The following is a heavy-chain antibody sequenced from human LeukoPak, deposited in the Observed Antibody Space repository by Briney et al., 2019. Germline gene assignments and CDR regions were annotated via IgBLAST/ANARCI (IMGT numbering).Heavy chain of an antibody. J-gene: IGHJ3*02. CDR2: ISGSGGST. CDR3: AKDIAEYDHRAFDI. Sequence: GGSLRLSCAASRFTFSSYGMHWVRQAPGKGLEWVSAISGSGGSTYYADSVKGRFTISRDNSKNTLYLQMNSLRAEDTAVYYCAKDIAEYDHRAFDIWGQGTMVTVSS. D-gene: IGHD2/OR15-2a*01. CDR1: RFTFSSYG. V-gene: IGHV3-23*01.